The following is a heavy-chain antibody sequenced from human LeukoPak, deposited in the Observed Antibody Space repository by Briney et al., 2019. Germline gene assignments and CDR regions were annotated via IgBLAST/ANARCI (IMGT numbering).Heavy chain of an antibody. J-gene: IGHJ6*02. Sequence: GGSLRLSCAASGFTVSSNYMSWVRQAPGKGLEWVSVIYSGGSTYYADSVKGRFTISRDNSKNTLYLQMNSPRAEDTAVYYCARDPKIYYDSSGYPTGPYYYGMDVWGQGTTVTVSS. D-gene: IGHD3-22*01. CDR1: GFTVSSNY. CDR2: IYSGGST. CDR3: ARDPKIYYDSSGYPTGPYYYGMDV. V-gene: IGHV3-53*01.